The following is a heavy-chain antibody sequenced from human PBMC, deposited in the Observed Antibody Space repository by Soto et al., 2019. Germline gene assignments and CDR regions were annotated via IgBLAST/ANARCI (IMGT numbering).Heavy chain of an antibody. Sequence: QVQLVQSGAEVKKPGASVKVSCKASGYTFTSYGISWVRQAPGQGLEWMGWISAYTSNTKYAQKLQGRVTMTTDTSTRTDDMELRSLRSDDRAVYYCASDPNYFYSGGQGTMVTVSS. CDR3: ASDPNYFYS. V-gene: IGHV1-18*01. J-gene: IGHJ4*02. CDR1: GYTFTSYG. CDR2: ISAYTSNT.